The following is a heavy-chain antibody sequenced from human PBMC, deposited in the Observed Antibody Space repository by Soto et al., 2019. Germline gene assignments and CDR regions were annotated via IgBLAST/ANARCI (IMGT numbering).Heavy chain of an antibody. Sequence: LRLSFAASGXTFDDYAMHWVRQAPGKGLEWVSYISSSSSYTDYADSVKGRFTISRDNAKNSLYLQMNSLRAEDTAVYYCARIHYGDYVGWGQGTLVTVSS. CDR2: ISSSSSYT. D-gene: IGHD4-17*01. CDR1: GXTFDDYA. CDR3: ARIHYGDYVG. V-gene: IGHV3-11*06. J-gene: IGHJ4*02.